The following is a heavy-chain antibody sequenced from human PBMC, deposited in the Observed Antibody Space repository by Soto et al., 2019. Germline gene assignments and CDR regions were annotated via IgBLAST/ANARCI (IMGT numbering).Heavy chain of an antibody. Sequence: EVPMVESGGGLDKPGGSLRLSCAASGFTFSSYSMHWVRQAPGKGLEWVSSISSSSIYIYYADSVKGRFTISRDNAKNSLYLQMNILTAEDTAVYYCARDREVVWFDPWGQGTLVTVSS. CDR2: ISSSSIYI. D-gene: IGHD2-15*01. J-gene: IGHJ5*02. CDR3: ARDREVVWFDP. V-gene: IGHV3-21*01. CDR1: GFTFSSYS.